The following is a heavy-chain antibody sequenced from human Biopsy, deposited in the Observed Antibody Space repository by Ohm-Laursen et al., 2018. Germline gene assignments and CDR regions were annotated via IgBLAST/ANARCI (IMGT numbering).Heavy chain of an antibody. Sequence: SETLSLTCTVSGGSIYNFFWSWIRQPPGKELEWIGYIYYSGSTNYNPSLKSRVTISVDRSKNHFSLELSSVTAADTAVYYCARVGVGAPSIDYFDSWGQGALVTVSS. CDR1: GGSIYNFF. J-gene: IGHJ4*02. V-gene: IGHV4-59*01. D-gene: IGHD1-26*01. CDR3: ARVGVGAPSIDYFDS. CDR2: IYYSGST.